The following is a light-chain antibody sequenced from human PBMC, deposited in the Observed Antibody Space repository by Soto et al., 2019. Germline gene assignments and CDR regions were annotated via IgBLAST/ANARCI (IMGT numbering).Light chain of an antibody. V-gene: IGKV1D-12*01. CDR3: QQTNSFPIT. J-gene: IGKJ5*01. Sequence: DIQMTQSPCSVSASVGSRVTITCLASQDISSWLAWYQQKPGKAPKLLISVASSLQSGVPSRFSGSESGTDFTLTISSLQPEDFATYYCQQTNSFPITFAQGTRLEIK. CDR2: VAS. CDR1: QDISSW.